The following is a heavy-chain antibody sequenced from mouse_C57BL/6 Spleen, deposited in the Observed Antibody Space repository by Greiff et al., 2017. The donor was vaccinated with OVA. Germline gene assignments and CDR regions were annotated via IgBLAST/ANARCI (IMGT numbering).Heavy chain of an antibody. Sequence: VQLQQSDAELVKPGASVKISCKVSGYTFTDHTIHWMKQRPEQGLEWIGYIYPRDGSTKYNQKFKGKATLTVDKSSSTAYMQLSSLTSEDSAVYFCAREDRYYGSDFDYWGQGTTLTVSS. V-gene: IGHV1-78*01. J-gene: IGHJ2*01. CDR1: GYTFTDHT. CDR2: IYPRDGST. CDR3: AREDRYYGSDFDY. D-gene: IGHD1-1*01.